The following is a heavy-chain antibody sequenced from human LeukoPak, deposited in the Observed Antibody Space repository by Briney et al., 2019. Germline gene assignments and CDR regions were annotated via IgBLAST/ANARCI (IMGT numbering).Heavy chain of an antibody. Sequence: SETLSLTCNVSGVSVSTSHWTWIRQRPGKGLEWIGCLSYTGKTDYNPSLKSRVSISLGSSNNHFSLKLTSVTAADTAVYYCSEGYFEPFDHWGQGILVTVSS. J-gene: IGHJ4*02. CDR2: LSYTGKT. CDR1: GVSVSTSH. CDR3: SEGYFEPFDH. D-gene: IGHD2/OR15-2a*01. V-gene: IGHV4-59*02.